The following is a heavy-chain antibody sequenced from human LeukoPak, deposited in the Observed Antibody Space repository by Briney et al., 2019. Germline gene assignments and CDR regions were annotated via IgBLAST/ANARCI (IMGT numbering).Heavy chain of an antibody. CDR1: GFTFSTYS. Sequence: GGSLRLSCAASGFTFSTYSMNWVRQAPGKGLEGVSYIRGSGSPIYYADSVKGRFTISRDNAKNSLYLQMNSLRDEDTAVYYCVRDPEALDYWGQGTPVTVSS. CDR2: IRGSGSPI. V-gene: IGHV3-48*02. J-gene: IGHJ4*02. CDR3: VRDPEALDY.